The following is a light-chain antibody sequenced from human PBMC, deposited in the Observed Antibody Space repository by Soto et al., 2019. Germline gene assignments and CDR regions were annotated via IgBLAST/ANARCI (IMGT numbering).Light chain of an antibody. CDR2: GAS. V-gene: IGKV3-20*01. CDR3: QHYRPS. CDR1: QSVSCSY. J-gene: IGKJ4*01. Sequence: EIVLTQSPGTPSFSPGERATLSCRASQSVSCSYFAWYQQKPGQVPRQLTYGASSRDTSIPDRFSGSVSGTDFTLTITRLEPEDCAVYYCQHYRPSFGGGTRVEIK.